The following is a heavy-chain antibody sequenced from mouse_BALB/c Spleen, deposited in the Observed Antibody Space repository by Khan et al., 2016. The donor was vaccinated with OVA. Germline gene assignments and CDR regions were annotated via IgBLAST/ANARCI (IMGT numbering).Heavy chain of an antibody. CDR1: GYTFTTYW. J-gene: IGHJ3*01. V-gene: IGHV1-7*01. CDR2: IDPSTGYT. CDR3: ARRGLDGIFAY. D-gene: IGHD2-1*01. Sequence: QVQLKESGAELAKPGASVTMSCKASGYTFTTYWMHWVKQRPGQGLEWIGYIDPSTGYTEYNQKFKDKATLTTDKSSSTAYMQLSSLTSEDSSVNYCARRGLDGIFAYWGQGTLVTVSA.